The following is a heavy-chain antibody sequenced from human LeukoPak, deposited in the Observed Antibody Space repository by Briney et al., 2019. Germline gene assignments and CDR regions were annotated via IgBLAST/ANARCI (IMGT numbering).Heavy chain of an antibody. CDR2: IYTSGGT. J-gene: IGHJ4*02. D-gene: IGHD6-13*01. CDR1: GGSISSSYY. V-gene: IGHV4-4*07. Sequence: SETLSLTCTVSGGSISSSYYWSWIRQPAGKGLEWIGRIYTSGGTNYNPSLKSRVTMSVDTSKNQFSLKLSSVTAADTAVYYCARETGAAAGDLENNWGQGTLVTVSS. CDR3: ARETGAAAGDLENN.